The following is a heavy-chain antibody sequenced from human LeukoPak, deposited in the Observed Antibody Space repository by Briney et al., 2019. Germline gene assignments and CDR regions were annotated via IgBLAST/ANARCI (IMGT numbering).Heavy chain of an antibody. J-gene: IGHJ4*02. CDR1: GGSINSYY. CDR2: IYYSGST. D-gene: IGHD3-3*01. V-gene: IGHV4-59*08. Sequence: SETLSLTCTVSGGSINSYYWSWIRQPPGKGLEWIGYIYYSGSTNYNPSLKSRVTISVDTSKNQFSLRLSSVTAADTAVYYCAGDFWSGYYFRDWGQGTLVTVSS. CDR3: AGDFWSGYYFRD.